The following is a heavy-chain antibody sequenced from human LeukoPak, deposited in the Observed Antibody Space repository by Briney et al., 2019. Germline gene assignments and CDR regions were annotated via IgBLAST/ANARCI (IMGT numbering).Heavy chain of an antibody. CDR1: GFTVSSNY. D-gene: IGHD4-17*01. CDR2: ISGSGGST. CDR3: AKSLLDYGENY. Sequence: GGSMRLSCAASGFTVSSNYMSWVRQAPGKGLEWVSAISGSGGSTYYADSVKGRFTISRDNSKNTLYLQMNSLRAEDTAVYYCAKSLLDYGENYWGQGTLVTVSS. J-gene: IGHJ4*02. V-gene: IGHV3-23*01.